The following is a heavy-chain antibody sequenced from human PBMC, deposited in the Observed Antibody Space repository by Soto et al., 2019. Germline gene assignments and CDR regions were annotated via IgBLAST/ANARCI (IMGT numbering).Heavy chain of an antibody. Sequence: VASVKVSCKASGYTFTGYYMHWVRQAPGQGLEWMGWINPNSGGTNYAQKFQGRVTMTRDTSISTAYMELSRLRSDDTAVYYWARSRIVYYYYGMEVWGQGTTVTGAS. D-gene: IGHD1-26*01. CDR2: INPNSGGT. CDR1: GYTFTGYY. J-gene: IGHJ6*02. CDR3: ARSRIVYYYYGMEV. V-gene: IGHV1-2*02.